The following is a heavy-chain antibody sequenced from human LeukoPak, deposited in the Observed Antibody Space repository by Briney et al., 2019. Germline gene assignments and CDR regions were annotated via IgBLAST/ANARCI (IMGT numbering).Heavy chain of an antibody. D-gene: IGHD5-18*01. CDR1: GYTFTSYG. V-gene: IGHV1-18*01. CDR2: ISAYNGNT. CDR3: ARPYNVDTAMAPLDY. Sequence: ASVKVSCKASGYTFTSYGISWVRQAAGQGLEWMGWISAYNGNTNYAQKLQGRVTMTTDTSTSTAYMELRSLRSDDTAVYYCARPYNVDTAMAPLDYWGQGTLVTVSS. J-gene: IGHJ4*02.